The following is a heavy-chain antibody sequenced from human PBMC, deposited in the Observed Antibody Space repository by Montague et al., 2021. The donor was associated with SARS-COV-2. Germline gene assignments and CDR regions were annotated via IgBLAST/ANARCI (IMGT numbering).Heavy chain of an antibody. CDR3: AREDRWNWFDP. Sequence: SETLSLTCSVSSGSISSDYWSWIRQSPGKGLEWIGYIYYRGTTNYNPSLKSRVTFSVDTSKNQFSLKLISVTAADTAVYFCAREDRWNWFDPWGQGVLVTVSS. D-gene: IGHD5-24*01. CDR1: SGSISSDY. V-gene: IGHV4-59*01. CDR2: IYYRGTT. J-gene: IGHJ5*02.